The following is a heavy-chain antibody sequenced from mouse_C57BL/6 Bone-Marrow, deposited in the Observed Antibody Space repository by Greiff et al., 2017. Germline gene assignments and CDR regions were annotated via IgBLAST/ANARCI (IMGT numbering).Heavy chain of an antibody. J-gene: IGHJ1*03. Sequence: QVQLQQSGPELVKPGASVKISCKASGYAFSSSWMNWVKQRPGKGLEWIGRIYPGDGDTNYNGKFKGKATLTADKSSSTAYMQLSSLTSEDSAVYFCARRGYLRYFDVGGTGTTVTVSS. CDR2: IYPGDGDT. V-gene: IGHV1-82*01. CDR1: GYAFSSSW. CDR3: ARRGYLRYFDV.